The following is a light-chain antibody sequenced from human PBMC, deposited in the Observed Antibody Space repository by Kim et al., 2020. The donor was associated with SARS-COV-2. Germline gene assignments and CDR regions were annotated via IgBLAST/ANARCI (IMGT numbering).Light chain of an antibody. CDR1: QSVSSTY. V-gene: IGKV3-20*01. CDR3: QQHGET. J-gene: IGKJ2*01. CDR2: GAS. Sequence: TLSLDPGESATLSCRASQSVSSTYLAWYQQKPGQAPRLLIYGASSRATGIPDRFSGSGSGTDFTLTISRLEPEDFAVYYCQQHGETFGQGTKLEIK.